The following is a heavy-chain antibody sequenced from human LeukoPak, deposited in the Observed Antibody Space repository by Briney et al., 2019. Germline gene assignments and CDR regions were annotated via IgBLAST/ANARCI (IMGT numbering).Heavy chain of an antibody. D-gene: IGHD3-22*01. V-gene: IGHV4-4*02. Sequence: SGTLSLTCAVSGGSISSSNWWSWVRQPPGKGLEWIGEIYHGGSTNYNPSLKSRVTISVDKSKNQFSLKLSSVTAADTAVYYCARHPYYYDSSGSTWGQGTLVTVSS. CDR3: ARHPYYYDSSGST. J-gene: IGHJ4*02. CDR1: GGSISSSNW. CDR2: IYHGGST.